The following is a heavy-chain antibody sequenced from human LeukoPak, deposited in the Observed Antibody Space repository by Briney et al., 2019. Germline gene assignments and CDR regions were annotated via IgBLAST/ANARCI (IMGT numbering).Heavy chain of an antibody. V-gene: IGHV4-30-4*01. CDR3: AREGVPAAYFDY. Sequence: SETLSLTCTVSGGSISSGDYYWSWIRQPPGKGLEWIGYIYYSGSTYYNPSLKSRVTISVDTSKNQFSLKLSSVTAADTAVYYCAREGVPAAYFDYWGRGTLATVSS. J-gene: IGHJ4*02. D-gene: IGHD2-2*01. CDR1: GGSISSGDYY. CDR2: IYYSGST.